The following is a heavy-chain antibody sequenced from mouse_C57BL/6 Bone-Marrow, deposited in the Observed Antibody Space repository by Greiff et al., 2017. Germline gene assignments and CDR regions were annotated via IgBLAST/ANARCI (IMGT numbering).Heavy chain of an antibody. D-gene: IGHD2-3*01. CDR3: AKDGSCAMDY. CDR1: GFTFSDYY. CDR2: ISNGGGST. V-gene: IGHV5-12*01. Sequence: EVKLVESGGGLVQPGGSLKLSCAASGFTFSDYYMYWVRQTPEKRLEWVAYISNGGGSTYYPDTVKGRFTISRDNAKNTLYLQMCRLKSVDIAMYYCAKDGSCAMDYWGQGTSVTVSS. J-gene: IGHJ4*01.